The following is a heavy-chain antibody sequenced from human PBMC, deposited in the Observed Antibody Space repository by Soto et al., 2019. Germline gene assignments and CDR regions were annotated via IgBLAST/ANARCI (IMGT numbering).Heavy chain of an antibody. Sequence: QVQLVQSGAAVKKPGASVKVSCKASGYTFTSYGISWVRQAPGQGLEWMGWISAYNGNTNYAQKLQGRVTMTTDTATSTADMELRSRRSDDTAVYYCARVILPNWANFDYWGQGTLVTVSS. CDR3: ARVILPNWANFDY. V-gene: IGHV1-18*01. J-gene: IGHJ4*02. D-gene: IGHD7-27*01. CDR1: GYTFTSYG. CDR2: ISAYNGNT.